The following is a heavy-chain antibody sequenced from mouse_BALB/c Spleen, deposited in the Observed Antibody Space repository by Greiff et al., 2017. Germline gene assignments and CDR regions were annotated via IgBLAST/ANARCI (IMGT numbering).Heavy chain of an antibody. Sequence: VKLMESGPGLVAPSQSLSITCTVSGFSLTGYGVNWVRQPPGKGLEWLGMIWGDGSTDYNSALKSRLSISKDNSKSQVFLKMNILQTDDTARYYCARDSGDSSGTAWFAYWGQGTLVTVSA. V-gene: IGHV2-6-7*01. J-gene: IGHJ3*01. D-gene: IGHD3-2*01. CDR1: GFSLTGYG. CDR2: IWGDGST. CDR3: ARDSGDSSGTAWFAY.